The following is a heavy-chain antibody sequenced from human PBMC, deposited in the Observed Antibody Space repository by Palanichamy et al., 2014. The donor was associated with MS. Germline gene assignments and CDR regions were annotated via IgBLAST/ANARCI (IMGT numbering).Heavy chain of an antibody. J-gene: IGHJ4*02. Sequence: EVQVLEAGGGLVQPGGSLRLSCAASGFTFSRYAMSWVRQAPEKGLEWVSTISGSGDHIYYADSVKGRFSISRDNSDNTVSLQMNSLRAEDTAVYYCAKDRRGRSGNYYEFDYWGQGTLVTVSS. CDR2: ISGSGDHI. CDR3: AKDRRGRSGNYYEFDY. V-gene: IGHV3-23*01. CDR1: GFTFSRYA. D-gene: IGHD1-26*01.